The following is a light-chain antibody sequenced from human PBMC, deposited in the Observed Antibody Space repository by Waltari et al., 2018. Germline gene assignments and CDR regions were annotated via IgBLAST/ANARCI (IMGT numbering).Light chain of an antibody. J-gene: IGLJ1*01. CDR2: KDT. Sequence: SYELTQPPSVSVSPGHTARITCPGDALANQYVYWYPQKQGQAPVLMIYKDTERPSGIPERFSGSSSGTTVTLTISGVQAEDEADYYCQSSDTNCTHVFGIGTKVTVL. CDR1: ALANQY. CDR3: QSSDTNCTHV. V-gene: IGLV3-25*03.